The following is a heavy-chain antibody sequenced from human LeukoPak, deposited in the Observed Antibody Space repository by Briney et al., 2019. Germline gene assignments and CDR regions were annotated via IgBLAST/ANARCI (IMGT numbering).Heavy chain of an antibody. CDR3: ARWAQPYHYYYMDV. CDR2: INPTGGST. Sequence: ASVKVSCKASGYTFTSYYMHWVRQAPGQGLEWLGLINPTGGSTGYAQKLQGRVTMTTDTSTSTAYMELRSLRSDDTAVYYCARWAQPYHYYYMDVWGKGTTVTISS. CDR1: GYTFTSYY. J-gene: IGHJ6*03. V-gene: IGHV1-46*01.